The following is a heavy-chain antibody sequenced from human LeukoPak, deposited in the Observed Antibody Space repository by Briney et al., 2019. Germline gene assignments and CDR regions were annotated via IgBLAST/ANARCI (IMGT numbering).Heavy chain of an antibody. CDR2: IYYSGST. J-gene: IGHJ6*02. V-gene: IGHV4-39*01. CDR3: ARHRGAPPATIYYYYYGMDV. CDR1: GGSISSSSYY. D-gene: IGHD1/OR15-1a*01. Sequence: SETLSLTCTVSGGSISSSSYYWGWIRQPPGKGLEWIGSIYYSGSTYYNPSLKSRVTISVDTSKNQFSLKLSSVTAADTAVYYCARHRGAPPATIYYYYYGMDVWGQGTTVTVSS.